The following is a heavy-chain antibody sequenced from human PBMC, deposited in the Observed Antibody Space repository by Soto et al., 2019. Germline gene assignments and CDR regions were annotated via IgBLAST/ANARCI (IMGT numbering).Heavy chain of an antibody. CDR1: GGSISSYY. CDR2: IYTSGST. V-gene: IGHV4-4*07. D-gene: IGHD3-3*01. Sequence: SETLSLTCTVSGGSISSYYWSWIRQPAGKGLEWIGRIYTSGSTNYNPSLKSRVTMSVDTSKNQFSLKLSSVTAADTAVYCCARVGYDFWSGYYTRAFDIWGQGTMVTVSS. J-gene: IGHJ3*02. CDR3: ARVGYDFWSGYYTRAFDI.